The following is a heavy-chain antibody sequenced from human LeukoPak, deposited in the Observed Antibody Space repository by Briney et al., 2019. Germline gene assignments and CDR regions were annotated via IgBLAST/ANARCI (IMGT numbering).Heavy chain of an antibody. CDR2: IRNDGSDK. D-gene: IGHD2-15*01. CDR1: GLTFSNHG. Sequence: GGSLRLSCATAGLTFSNHGMPWVRQAPGKGLEWVTFIRNDGSDKYYADSVKGRFTISRDNSKNTLYLQMNTLRAEDTAVYYCAKDKGVVAFDIWGQGTMVTVSP. CDR3: AKDKGVVAFDI. V-gene: IGHV3-30*02. J-gene: IGHJ3*02.